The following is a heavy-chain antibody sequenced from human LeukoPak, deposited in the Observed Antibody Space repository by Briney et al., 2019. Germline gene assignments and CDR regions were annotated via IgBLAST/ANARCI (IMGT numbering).Heavy chain of an antibody. CDR3: ARLRASSWHDY. Sequence: GGSLRLSCAASGFTFSSYAMHWVRQAPGKGLEWVAVISYDGSNKYYADSVKGRFTISRDNSKNTLYLQMNSLRAEDTAVYYCARLRASSWHDYWGQGTLVTVSS. V-gene: IGHV3-30-3*01. J-gene: IGHJ4*02. CDR1: GFTFSSYA. CDR2: ISYDGSNK. D-gene: IGHD6-13*01.